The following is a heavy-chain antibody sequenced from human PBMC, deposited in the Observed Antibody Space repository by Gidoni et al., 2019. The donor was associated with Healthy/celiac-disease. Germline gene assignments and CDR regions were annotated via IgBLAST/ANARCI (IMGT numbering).Heavy chain of an antibody. CDR3: AKEAMDTAYHYFDY. Sequence: EVQLLESWGGLVQPGGFLTLSCAASGFTFCSYARSWVRQAPGKGLEWVSAISGSGGSTYYADSVKGRFTISRDNSKNTLYLQMNSLRAEDTAVYYCAKEAMDTAYHYFDYWGQGTLVTVSS. D-gene: IGHD5-18*01. J-gene: IGHJ4*02. CDR2: ISGSGGST. V-gene: IGHV3-23*01. CDR1: GFTFCSYA.